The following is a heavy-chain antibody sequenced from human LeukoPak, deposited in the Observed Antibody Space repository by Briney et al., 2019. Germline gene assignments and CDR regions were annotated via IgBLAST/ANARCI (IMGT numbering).Heavy chain of an antibody. CDR3: AKDSHPGIVVVPAAIPFDY. Sequence: GGSLRLSCAASGFTFSSYAMSWVRQAPGKGLEWVSAISGSGGSTYYADSVKGRFTISRDNSKNTLYLQMNSLRAEDTAVYYCAKDSHPGIVVVPAAIPFDYWGQGTLVTVSS. CDR2: ISGSGGST. D-gene: IGHD2-2*02. V-gene: IGHV3-23*01. J-gene: IGHJ4*02. CDR1: GFTFSSYA.